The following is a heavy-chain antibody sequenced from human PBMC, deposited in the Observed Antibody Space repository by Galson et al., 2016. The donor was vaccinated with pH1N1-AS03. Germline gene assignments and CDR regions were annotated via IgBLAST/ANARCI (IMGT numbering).Heavy chain of an antibody. Sequence: SLRLSCAASGLTVNTNYMSWVRQAPGKGLEWVSTIYSGGRTYYADSGKGRFTISRDNARNSVFLQMNSLRTEDTAVYYCARDRNDCAGGVCYDVLDIWGQGTMVTVSS. D-gene: IGHD2-8*02. CDR1: GLTVNTNY. CDR3: ARDRNDCAGGVCYDVLDI. CDR2: IYSGGRT. J-gene: IGHJ3*02. V-gene: IGHV3-53*01.